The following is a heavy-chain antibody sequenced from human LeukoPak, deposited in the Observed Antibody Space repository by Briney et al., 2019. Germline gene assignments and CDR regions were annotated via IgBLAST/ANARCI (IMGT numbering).Heavy chain of an antibody. CDR1: GYTFTDYY. CDR3: ARVHFYDSSGYSLINP. V-gene: IGHV1-2*02. J-gene: IGHJ4*02. CDR2: INPNSGGT. Sequence: ASVKVSCKAPGYTFTDYYMHWVRQAPGQGLEWMGWINPNSGGTNYAQKFQGRVTMTRDTSISTAYMELSRLKSDDTAVYYCARVHFYDSSGYSLINPWGQGTLVTVSS. D-gene: IGHD3-22*01.